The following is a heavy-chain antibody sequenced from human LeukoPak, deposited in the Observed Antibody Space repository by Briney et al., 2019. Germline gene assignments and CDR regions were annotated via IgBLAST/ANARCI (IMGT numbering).Heavy chain of an antibody. J-gene: IGHJ4*02. D-gene: IGHD2-8*01. CDR2: ISTSGSTI. CDR1: GFAFSSYE. V-gene: IGHV3-48*03. CDR3: AIFVYAMKYFDS. Sequence: GGSLRLSCAASGFAFSSYEMNWVRQAPGKGLEWVSYISTSGSTIHYADSVKGRFTFSRDNAKNSVYLQMNSLRAEDTAVYYCAIFVYAMKYFDSWGQGTLVTVSS.